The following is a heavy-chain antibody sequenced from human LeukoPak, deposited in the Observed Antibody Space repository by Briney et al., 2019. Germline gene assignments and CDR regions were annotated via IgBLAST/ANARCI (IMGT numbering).Heavy chain of an antibody. CDR1: GGSISSSSSY. Sequence: SEPLSLTCTVSGGSISSSSSYWGWIRQPPGMGLEWIGSIYYSGSTYYNPSLKSRVTISVDTSKNQFSLKVSSVAAADTAVYYCARYESSAYGIDVWGRGTLVTVSS. J-gene: IGHJ2*01. CDR3: ARYESSAYGIDV. D-gene: IGHD3-22*01. CDR2: IYYSGST. V-gene: IGHV4-39*01.